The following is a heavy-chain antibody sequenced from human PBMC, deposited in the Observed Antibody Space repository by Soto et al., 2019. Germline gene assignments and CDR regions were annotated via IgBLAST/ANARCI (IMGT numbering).Heavy chain of an antibody. CDR2: IYYSGST. D-gene: IGHD4-17*01. V-gene: IGHV4-31*03. CDR3: ARDADYGGSRGGMDV. Sequence: QVRLEESGPGLVKPSETLSLICSVSGGSVNNANYFWNWIRHHPENGLEWIGYIYYSGSTRYNPSVKTRATLSIDTAKNQFSRRLKSVTVADTAVYFCARDADYGGSRGGMDVGGRGTTVTVSS. J-gene: IGHJ6*02. CDR1: GGSVNNANYF.